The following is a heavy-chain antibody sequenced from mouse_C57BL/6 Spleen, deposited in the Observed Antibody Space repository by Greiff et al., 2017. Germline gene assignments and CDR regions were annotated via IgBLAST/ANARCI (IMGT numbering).Heavy chain of an antibody. CDR3: TRNWFSY. Sequence: EVKLVESGGGLVQPGGSMKLSCAASGFTFSDAWMDWVRQSPEKGLEWVAEIRNKANNHATYYAESVKGRFTISRDDSKSSVYLQMNSVRAEDTGIYYCTRNWFSYWGQGTLVTVSA. J-gene: IGHJ3*01. CDR2: IRNKANNHAT. V-gene: IGHV6-6*01. CDR1: GFTFSDAW.